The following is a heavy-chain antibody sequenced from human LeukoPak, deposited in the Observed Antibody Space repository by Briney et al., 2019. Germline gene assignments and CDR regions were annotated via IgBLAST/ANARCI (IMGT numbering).Heavy chain of an antibody. V-gene: IGHV4-34*01. CDR3: ARQVVGSSRYYYYYMDV. CDR2: INHSGST. CDR1: GGSFSGYY. J-gene: IGHJ6*03. Sequence: SETLSLTCAVYGGSFSGYYWSWIRQPPGKGLEWIGEINHSGSTYYNPSLKSRVTISVDTSKYQFSLKLSSVIAADTAVYYCARQVVGSSRYYYYYMDVWGKGTTVTVSS. D-gene: IGHD1-26*01.